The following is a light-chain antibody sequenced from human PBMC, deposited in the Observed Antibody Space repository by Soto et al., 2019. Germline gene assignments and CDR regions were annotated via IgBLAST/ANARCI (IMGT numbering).Light chain of an antibody. CDR1: QSISSY. CDR2: DAS. Sequence: EVVLTQSPDTLSLPPGERATLSCRASQSISSYLAWYQQKPGQAPRLLIYDASSRATGIPARFSGSGSGTDFTLTISRLEPEDFAVYYCQQYNNWFSVTFGQGTRLEIK. V-gene: IGKV3-11*01. J-gene: IGKJ5*01. CDR3: QQYNNWFSVT.